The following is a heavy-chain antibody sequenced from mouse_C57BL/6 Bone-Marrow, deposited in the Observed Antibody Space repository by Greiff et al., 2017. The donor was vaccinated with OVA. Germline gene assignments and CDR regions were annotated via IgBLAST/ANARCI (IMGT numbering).Heavy chain of an antibody. CDR2: INPSTGGT. D-gene: IGHD5-1*01. Sequence: EVQLQQSGPELVKPGASVKISCKASGYSFTGYYMNWVKQSPEKSLEWIGEINPSTGGTTYNQKFKAKATLTVDKSSSTAYMQLKSLTSEDSAVYYCERRPVYLYYAMDYWGQGTSVTVSS. CDR1: GYSFTGYY. V-gene: IGHV1-42*01. CDR3: ERRPVYLYYAMDY. J-gene: IGHJ4*01.